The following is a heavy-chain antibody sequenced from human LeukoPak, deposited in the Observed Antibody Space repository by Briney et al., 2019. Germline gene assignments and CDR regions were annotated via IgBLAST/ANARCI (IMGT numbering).Heavy chain of an antibody. J-gene: IGHJ4*02. Sequence: SETLSLTCTVSGGSISSYYWSWIRQPPGKGLEWIGYIYYGGSTNYNPSLKSRVTISVDTSKNQFSLKLSSVTAADTVVYYCARVRPRNYYDSSGFLDYWGQGTLVTVSS. CDR3: ARVRPRNYYDSSGFLDY. CDR1: GGSISSYY. D-gene: IGHD3-22*01. CDR2: IYYGGST. V-gene: IGHV4-59*01.